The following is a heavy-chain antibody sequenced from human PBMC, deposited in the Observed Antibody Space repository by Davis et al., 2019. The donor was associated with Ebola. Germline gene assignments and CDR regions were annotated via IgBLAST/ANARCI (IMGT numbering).Heavy chain of an antibody. Sequence: PSETLSLTCTVSGGSISSYYWSWIRQPPGKGLEWIGYIYYSGSTNYNPSLKSRVTISVDTSKNQFSLKLSSVTAADTAVYYCARGLHSNYGDGYYGMDVWGQGTTVTVSS. D-gene: IGHD4-11*01. CDR2: IYYSGST. J-gene: IGHJ6*02. CDR3: ARGLHSNYGDGYYGMDV. V-gene: IGHV4-59*01. CDR1: GGSISSYY.